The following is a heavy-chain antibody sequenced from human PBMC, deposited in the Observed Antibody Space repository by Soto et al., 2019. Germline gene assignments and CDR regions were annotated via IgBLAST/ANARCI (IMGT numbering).Heavy chain of an antibody. CDR1: EFTFSSYS. Sequence: WGSLRISCASSEFTFSSYSMNWVRQAPGKGLDSLPSTSSSSSYIYYADSVKGRFTISRDNAKNSLYLQMNSLRAEDTAVYYCARWILGYCSSPSCYEMGYYYYGMDVWGQGTTVTVSS. V-gene: IGHV3-21*01. CDR2: TSSSSSYI. CDR3: ARWILGYCSSPSCYEMGYYYYGMDV. J-gene: IGHJ6*01. D-gene: IGHD2-2*01.